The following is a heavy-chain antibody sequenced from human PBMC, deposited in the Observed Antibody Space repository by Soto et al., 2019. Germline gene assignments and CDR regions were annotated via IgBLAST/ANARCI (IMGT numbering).Heavy chain of an antibody. D-gene: IGHD3-22*01. Sequence: SVKVSCKASGGTFSSYAISWVRQAPGQGLEWMGGIIPIFGTANYAQKFQGRVTITADESTSTAYMELSSLRSEDTAVYYCARRLDAADDYYDSSGYSWFDPWGQGTLVTVSS. CDR1: GGTFSSYA. J-gene: IGHJ5*02. CDR2: IIPIFGTA. CDR3: ARRLDAADDYYDSSGYSWFDP. V-gene: IGHV1-69*13.